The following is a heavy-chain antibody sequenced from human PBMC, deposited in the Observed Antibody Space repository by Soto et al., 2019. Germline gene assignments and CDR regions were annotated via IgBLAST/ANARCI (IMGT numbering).Heavy chain of an antibody. V-gene: IGHV3-15*01. CDR3: TTYDYLWGSDSYRWAY. Sequence: EVQLVESGGGLVKPGGSLRLSCAASGFPFANAWMSWVRQVPGKGLEWVARVLRKADGGTTDYAATVKDRFIRARDDSRNTRHLQMNNLKTEDTAVYYCTTYDYLWGSDSYRWAYWGQGALVTVSS. J-gene: IGHJ4*02. CDR1: GFPFANAW. CDR2: VLRKADGGTT. D-gene: IGHD3-16*02.